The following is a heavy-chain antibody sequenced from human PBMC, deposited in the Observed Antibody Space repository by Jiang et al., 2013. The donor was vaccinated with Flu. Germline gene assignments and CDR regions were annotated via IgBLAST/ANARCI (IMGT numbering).Heavy chain of an antibody. CDR2: INHSGRA. CDR3: ARHKPNARAFEY. D-gene: IGHD1-1*01. V-gene: IGHV4-34*01. Sequence: LLKPSETLSLTCAVYGGSFSDYYWSWIRQPPGKGLEWIGQINHSGRANYNPSLKSRVTISVDTSKNQLSLKLSSVTAXDTAVYYCARHKPNARAFEYWGQGTLVTVSS. CDR1: GGSFSDYY. J-gene: IGHJ4*02.